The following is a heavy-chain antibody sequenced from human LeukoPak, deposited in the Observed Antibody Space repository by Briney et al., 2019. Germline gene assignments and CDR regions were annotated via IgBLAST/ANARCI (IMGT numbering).Heavy chain of an antibody. Sequence: PGGSLRLSCAASGFTFSGYAMHWVRQAPGKGLEWVAVISYDGSNKYYADSVKGRFTISRDNSKNTLYLQMNSLRAEDTAVYYCARARKIYGDYHYGMDVWGQGTTVTVSS. CDR1: GFTFSGYA. CDR3: ARARKIYGDYHYGMDV. CDR2: ISYDGSNK. J-gene: IGHJ6*02. D-gene: IGHD4-17*01. V-gene: IGHV3-30-3*01.